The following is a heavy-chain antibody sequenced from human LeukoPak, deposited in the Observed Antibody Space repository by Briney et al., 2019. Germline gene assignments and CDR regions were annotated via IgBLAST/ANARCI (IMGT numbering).Heavy chain of an antibody. CDR2: IDASGGAT. CDR1: GFTFSNYA. J-gene: IGHJ5*02. CDR3: AKGSGSGWYGWFAP. V-gene: IGHV3-23*01. Sequence: GGSLRLTCAASGFTFSNYAMSWVRQAPGKGLEWVSSIDASGGATYYADSVKGRFTISRDNSKNTFYLQMNSLRAEDTAVYSSAKGSGSGWYGWFAPWGQGTLVTVSS. D-gene: IGHD6-19*01.